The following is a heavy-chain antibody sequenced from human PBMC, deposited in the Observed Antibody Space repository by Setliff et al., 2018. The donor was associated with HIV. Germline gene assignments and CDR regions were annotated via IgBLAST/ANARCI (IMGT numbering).Heavy chain of an antibody. CDR1: GFSLSSYT. J-gene: IGHJ4*02. CDR2: ILYDGNSQ. V-gene: IGHV3-30*04. Sequence: LRLSCEASGFSLSSYTMNWVRQAPGKGLEWVAVILYDGNSQYYADSVKGRFTLSRDNFRNTLYLQMNSLRPEDTAVYYCARVQQQLLQEDDYFDYWGQGTLVTVSS. CDR3: ARVQQQLLQEDDYFDY. D-gene: IGHD6-13*01.